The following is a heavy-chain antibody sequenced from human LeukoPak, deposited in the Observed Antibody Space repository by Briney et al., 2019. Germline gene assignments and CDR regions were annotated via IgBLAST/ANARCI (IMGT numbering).Heavy chain of an antibody. CDR3: ARWSGSVTARNYYYYMDV. D-gene: IGHD6-6*01. Sequence: SETLSLTCIVSGGSISSSLYYWGWIRQPPGKALEWIGNKYSSGSTYYNPSLNSRITTSVDTSKNQFSLNLSSVTAADTAVYYCARWSGSVTARNYYYYMDVWGEGTTVTVSS. V-gene: IGHV4-39*07. J-gene: IGHJ6*03. CDR2: KYSSGST. CDR1: GGSISSSLYY.